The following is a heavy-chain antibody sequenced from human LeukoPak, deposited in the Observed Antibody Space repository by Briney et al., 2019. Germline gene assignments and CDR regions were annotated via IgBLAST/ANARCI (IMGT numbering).Heavy chain of an antibody. V-gene: IGHV4-59*02. D-gene: IGHD1-26*01. Sequence: SETLSLTCTVSGGSVSSYYWSWIRQPPGKGLEWIGYIYYSGSTSYNPSLKSRVTISVDTSKKQFSLKLSSVTATDTAFYYCARYIVSYPHDAFDIWGQGTMVTVSS. J-gene: IGHJ3*02. CDR1: GGSVSSYY. CDR2: IYYSGST. CDR3: ARYIVSYPHDAFDI.